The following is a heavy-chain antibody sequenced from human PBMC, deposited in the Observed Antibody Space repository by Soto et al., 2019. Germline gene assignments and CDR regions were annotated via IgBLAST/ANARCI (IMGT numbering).Heavy chain of an antibody. CDR2: IIPIFGTA. CDR1: GGTFSSYA. CDR3: ARGRDGYNLSDFYFDY. D-gene: IGHD5-12*01. J-gene: IGHJ4*02. V-gene: IGHV1-69*13. Sequence: SVKVSCKASGGTFSSYAISWVRQAPGQGLEWMGGIIPIFGTANYAQKFQGRVTITADESTSTAYMELSSLRSEDTAVYYCARGRDGYNLSDFYFDYWGQGTLVTVSS.